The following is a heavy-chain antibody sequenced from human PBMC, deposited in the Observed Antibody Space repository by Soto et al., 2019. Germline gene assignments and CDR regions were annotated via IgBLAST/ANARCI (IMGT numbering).Heavy chain of an antibody. Sequence: PGGSLRLSCAASGFTFSNYWMSWVRQAPGKGLEWVANIKHDGGEKYYVDSVKGRFTISRDNAKSSLYLQMNSLRVEDTAVYYCARKRERINRYFDYWGQGSLVTVSS. CDR2: IKHDGGEK. D-gene: IGHD2-15*01. CDR3: ARKRERINRYFDY. V-gene: IGHV3-7*01. CDR1: GFTFSNYW. J-gene: IGHJ4*02.